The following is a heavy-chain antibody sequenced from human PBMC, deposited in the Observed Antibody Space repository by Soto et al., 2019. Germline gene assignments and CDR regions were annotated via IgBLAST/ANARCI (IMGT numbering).Heavy chain of an antibody. D-gene: IGHD6-13*01. CDR2: IYTSGST. CDR1: GAFISGYY. CDR3: ARESTVAGTDNWFDS. Sequence: QVQLQESGPGLVKPSETLSLTCTVSGAFISGYYWSWIRQPAGKGLEWIGRIYTSGSTKYSPSLKSRATRSVETSKKQFSLKLNSVTAADTAVYYCARESTVAGTDNWFDSWGQGTLVTVSS. J-gene: IGHJ5*01. V-gene: IGHV4-4*07.